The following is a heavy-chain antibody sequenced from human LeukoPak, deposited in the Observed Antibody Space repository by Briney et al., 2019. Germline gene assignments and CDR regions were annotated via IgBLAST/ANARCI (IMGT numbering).Heavy chain of an antibody. CDR1: GXTFDDYG. Sequence: GGSLRLSCAASGXTFDDYGMSWVRQAPGKGQEWVSGINWNGGSTGYADSVKGRFTISRDNAKNSLYLQMNSLRAEDTALYYCARDKSGITMVRGVFDYWGQGTLVTISS. D-gene: IGHD3-10*01. V-gene: IGHV3-20*04. CDR3: ARDKSGITMVRGVFDY. J-gene: IGHJ4*02. CDR2: INWNGGST.